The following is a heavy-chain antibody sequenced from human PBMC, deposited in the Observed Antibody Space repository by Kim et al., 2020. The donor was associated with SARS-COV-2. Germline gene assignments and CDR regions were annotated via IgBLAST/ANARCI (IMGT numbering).Heavy chain of an antibody. Sequence: SETLSLTCAVSGGSISSGGYSWSWIRQPPGKGLEWIGYIYHSGSTYYNPSLKSRVTISVDRSKNQFSLKLSSVTAADTAVYYCARVRPYYDFWSGYAKIDAFDIWGQGTMVTVSS. J-gene: IGHJ3*02. CDR3: ARVRPYYDFWSGYAKIDAFDI. CDR1: GGSISSGGYS. D-gene: IGHD3-3*01. V-gene: IGHV4-30-2*01. CDR2: IYHSGST.